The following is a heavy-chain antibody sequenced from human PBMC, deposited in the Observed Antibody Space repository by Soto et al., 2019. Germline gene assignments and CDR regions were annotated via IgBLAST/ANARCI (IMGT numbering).Heavy chain of an antibody. Sequence: PSATLSLTCTVSGDCISSSSYYWGWIRQPPGKGLEWIGSIYYSGCPYYNPSLTSRVTISVDTSKNQFSRKLSSVTAADTAVYYCARLITTVTIFGVVISPTIWWFDPWGQGTLVTVSS. CDR3: ARLITTVTIFGVVISPTIWWFDP. V-gene: IGHV4-39*01. CDR2: IYYSGCP. CDR1: GDCISSSSYY. J-gene: IGHJ5*02. D-gene: IGHD3-3*01.